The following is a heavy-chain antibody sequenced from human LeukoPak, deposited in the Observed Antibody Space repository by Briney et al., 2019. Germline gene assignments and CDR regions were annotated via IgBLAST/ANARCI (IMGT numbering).Heavy chain of an antibody. CDR3: ARSRAYYDPFDL. Sequence: SETLSLTCTVSGGSISTTGDYWGWIRQTPGKGLEWIGSLYYRGTTYYNPSLKGRVTISVDTSKKNLSLSLTSVTAADTAVYFCARSRAYYDPFDLWGQGTLVAVSS. D-gene: IGHD4/OR15-4a*01. CDR1: GGSISTTGDY. J-gene: IGHJ4*02. CDR2: LYYRGTT. V-gene: IGHV4-39*02.